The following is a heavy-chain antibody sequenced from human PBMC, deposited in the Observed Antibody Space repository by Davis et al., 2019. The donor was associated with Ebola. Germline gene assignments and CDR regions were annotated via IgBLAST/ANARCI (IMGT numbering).Heavy chain of an antibody. D-gene: IGHD4-17*01. CDR3: ASETTVTTEYFQH. Sequence: SVKVSCKASGYTFTSYGLSWVRQAPEQGLEWMGRIIPILGIANYAQKFQGRVTITADKSTSTAYMELSSLRSEDTAVYYCASETTVTTEYFQHWGQGTLVTVSS. V-gene: IGHV1-69*04. CDR2: IIPILGIA. J-gene: IGHJ1*01. CDR1: GYTFTSYG.